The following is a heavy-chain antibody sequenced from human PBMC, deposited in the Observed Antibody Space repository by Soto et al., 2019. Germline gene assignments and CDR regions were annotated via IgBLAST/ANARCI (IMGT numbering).Heavy chain of an antibody. CDR3: AVHGGNYNGDN. V-gene: IGHV4-30-4*01. D-gene: IGHD1-26*01. Sequence: QVQLRESGPGLLKPSQTLSLTCSVSGGSVSSGDYYWSRIRQSPGEGLEWIAYFFHGGNTYYSLSLKSRVTVSFNMSKTRFSVRLSSVSAADTAKYYGAVHGGNYNGDNWGQGTMVTVSS. CDR1: GGSVSSGDYY. J-gene: IGHJ4*02. CDR2: FFHGGNT.